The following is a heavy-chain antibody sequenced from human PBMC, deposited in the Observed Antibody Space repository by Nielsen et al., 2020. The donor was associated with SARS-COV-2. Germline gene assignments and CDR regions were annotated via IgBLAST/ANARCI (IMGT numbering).Heavy chain of an antibody. D-gene: IGHD6-19*01. Sequence: GESLKISCAASGFTFSSYWMSWVRQAPGKGLEWVANIKQDGGEKYYVDSVKGRFTISRDNAKNSLYLQMNSLRAEDTAVYYCARAGLFSSGSYFDYWGQGTLVTVSS. CDR1: GFTFSSYW. CDR2: IKQDGGEK. J-gene: IGHJ4*02. V-gene: IGHV3-7*01. CDR3: ARAGLFSSGSYFDY.